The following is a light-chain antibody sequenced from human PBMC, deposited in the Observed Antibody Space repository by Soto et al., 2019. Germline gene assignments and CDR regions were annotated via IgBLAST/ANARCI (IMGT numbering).Light chain of an antibody. V-gene: IGKV3-15*01. J-gene: IGKJ1*01. CDR2: GAF. CDR1: QSVNSN. CDR3: QQYNDWPLT. Sequence: EIVMTQSPVTLSVSPGERATLSCRASQSVNSNLAWYQQKPGQAPSLLIYGAFTRATGIPARVSGTGSGTEFTLTISSLQSEDFSLYYCQQYNDWPLTFGQGTKVDI.